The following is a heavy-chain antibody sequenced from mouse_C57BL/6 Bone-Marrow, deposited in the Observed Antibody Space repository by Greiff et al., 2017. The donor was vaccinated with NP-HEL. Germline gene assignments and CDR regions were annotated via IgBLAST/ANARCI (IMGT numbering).Heavy chain of an antibody. CDR3: ATIFDY. CDR1: GYTFTSYG. CDR2: INPRSGNT. Sequence: QVQLQQSGAELARPGASVKLSCKASGYTFTSYGISWVKQRPGQGLEWIGEINPRSGNTYYNEKFKGKATLTADKTSSTAYMELRSLTSEDSAVYFCATIFDYWGQGTTLTVSS. V-gene: IGHV1-81*01. J-gene: IGHJ2*01.